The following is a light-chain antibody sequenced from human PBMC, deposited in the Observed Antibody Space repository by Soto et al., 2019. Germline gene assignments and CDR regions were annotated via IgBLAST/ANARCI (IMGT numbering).Light chain of an antibody. Sequence: QSALTQPASVSGSPGQSITISCTGTSSDVGGYKYVSWYQQHPGKAPKLMIYDVSNRPSGVSNRFSGSKSGNTASLTISGLQPADEADYYCSSYTSSSTYVVFGGGTKLTVL. CDR3: SSYTSSSTYVV. J-gene: IGLJ2*01. CDR1: SSDVGGYKY. CDR2: DVS. V-gene: IGLV2-14*01.